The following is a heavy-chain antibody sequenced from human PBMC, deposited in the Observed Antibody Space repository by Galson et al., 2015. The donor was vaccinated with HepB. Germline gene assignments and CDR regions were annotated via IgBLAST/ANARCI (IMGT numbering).Heavy chain of an antibody. J-gene: IGHJ4*02. V-gene: IGHV3-30-3*01. D-gene: IGHD2-15*01. CDR3: ARIFGCSGGRCYSGVDY. CDR2: ISNDGSDK. Sequence: SLRVSCAASGFTFRSDPMHWVRQAPGEGLEWVAVISNDGSDKYYGHSVRGRFTISRDNSENTLYLQMNSLRTEDTGIYYCARIFGCSGGRCYSGVDYWGQGILVTVSS. CDR1: GFTFRSDP.